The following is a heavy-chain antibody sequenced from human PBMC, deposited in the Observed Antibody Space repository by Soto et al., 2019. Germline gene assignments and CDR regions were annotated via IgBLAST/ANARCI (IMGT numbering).Heavy chain of an antibody. CDR3: AGHGDIVEVYGMDV. D-gene: IGHD5-12*01. V-gene: IGHV4-39*01. CDR2: VYYSGIT. Sequence: LQLQESGPGLVKPSETLSLTCTVSLGSISNTKYYWGWIRQPPGKGLEWIGSVYYSGITYYNPSLRSRLDLCVDTSKNNFSLKLNSVTAADTAVYYWAGHGDIVEVYGMDVWGQGTTVTVSS. CDR1: LGSISNTKYY. J-gene: IGHJ6*02.